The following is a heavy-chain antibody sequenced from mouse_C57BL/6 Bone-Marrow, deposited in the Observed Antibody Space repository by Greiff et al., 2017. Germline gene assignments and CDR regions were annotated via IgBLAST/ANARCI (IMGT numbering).Heavy chain of an antibody. CDR1: GYTFTSYW. V-gene: IGHV1-69*01. J-gene: IGHJ2*01. CDR2: IDPSDSYT. Sequence: QVQLQQPGAELVMPGASVKLSCKASGYTFTSYWMHWVKQRPGQGLEWIGEIDPSDSYTNYNQKFKGKSTLTVDKSTSTAYMQRSSLTSEDSAVYCCAREETGTNFDYWGQGTTLTVSS. CDR3: AREETGTNFDY. D-gene: IGHD4-1*01.